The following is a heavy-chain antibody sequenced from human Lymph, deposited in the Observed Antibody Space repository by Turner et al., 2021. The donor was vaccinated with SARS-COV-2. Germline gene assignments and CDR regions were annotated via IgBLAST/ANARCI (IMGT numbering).Heavy chain of an antibody. D-gene: IGHD2-2*01. CDR2: MNPDSGDT. V-gene: IGHV1-8*01. J-gene: IGHJ6*02. CDR3: ARGHGHCTNTSGYWDYYFGMDV. CDR1: GYTFASYD. Sequence: QVQLVLSGAEVKKPGASVKVSCRASGYTFASYDINWVRQATGQGLEWMGWMNPDSGDTGYAQKFSGRVTRTRDTSISTAYMELSSLRSEDTAEYDCARGHGHCTNTSGYWDYYFGMDVWGQGTTVTVSS.